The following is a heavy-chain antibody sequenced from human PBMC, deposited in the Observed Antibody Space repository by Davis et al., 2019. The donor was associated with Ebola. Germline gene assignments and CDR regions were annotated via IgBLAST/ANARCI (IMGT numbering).Heavy chain of an antibody. D-gene: IGHD2-2*01. J-gene: IGHJ6*02. CDR3: ASRETREDVVVPAAIYYGMDV. CDR1: GGTFSSYA. CDR2: IIPIFGTA. Sequence: SVQVSCKASGGTFSSYAISWVRQAPGQGLEWMGRIIPIFGTANYAQKFQGRVTITADESTSTAYMELSSLRSEDTAVYYCASRETREDVVVPAAIYYGMDVWGQGTTVTVSS. V-gene: IGHV1-69*13.